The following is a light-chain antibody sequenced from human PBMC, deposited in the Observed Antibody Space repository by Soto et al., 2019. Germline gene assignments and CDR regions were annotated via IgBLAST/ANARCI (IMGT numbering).Light chain of an antibody. J-gene: IGKJ3*01. CDR2: GAS. CDR3: KQYCSSPYT. Sequence: ELVLTQSPGTLSLSPGDRATLSCRASQSVSSSYVAWYQQKPGQAPMLLIYGASSRATGIPDRFSGSGSGTYFTRTTSRLAPEDFAVYYWKQYCSSPYTFGPGTKVDIK. CDR1: QSVSSSY. V-gene: IGKV3-20*01.